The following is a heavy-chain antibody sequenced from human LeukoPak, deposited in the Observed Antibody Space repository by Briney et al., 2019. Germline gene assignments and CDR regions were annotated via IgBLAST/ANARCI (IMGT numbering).Heavy chain of an antibody. V-gene: IGHV3-48*01. D-gene: IGHD2/OR15-2a*01. Sequence: GGSLRLSCATSGFSFTDYPMNWVRQAPGKGLEWISNIRTTAEGAKYAYYADSVKGRVTISRDDGKNTLYLHMNSLRADDTAVYYCARAPSGENYFPWYFDLWGRGTLVTVSS. CDR2: IRTTAEGAKYA. J-gene: IGHJ2*01. CDR3: ARAPSGENYFPWYFDL. CDR1: GFSFTDYP.